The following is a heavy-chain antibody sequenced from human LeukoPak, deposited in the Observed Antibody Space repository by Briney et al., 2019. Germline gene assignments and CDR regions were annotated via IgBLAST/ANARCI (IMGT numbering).Heavy chain of an antibody. Sequence: ASVKVSCKVSGNSVTKLSMHWVRQAPGKGFEWMGRFDPEDGERVYAQKFQGRVTLTEDSSTNTAYMELSSLTSADTAVFYCSTGPGLGFCSGGNCPPMLFPDHWGQGTLVTVSP. CDR1: GNSVTKLS. D-gene: IGHD2-15*01. J-gene: IGHJ4*02. V-gene: IGHV1-24*01. CDR3: STGPGLGFCSGGNCPPMLFPDH. CDR2: FDPEDGER.